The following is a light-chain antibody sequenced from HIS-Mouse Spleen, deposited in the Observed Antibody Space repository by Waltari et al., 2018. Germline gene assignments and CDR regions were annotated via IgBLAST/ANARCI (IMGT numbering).Light chain of an antibody. CDR3: CSYAGSYTLV. CDR2: DVS. J-gene: IGLJ2*01. V-gene: IGLV2-11*01. Sequence: QSALTQPRSLSGSPGQSVTISCTGTGSDVGGYNYVSWYQQHPAKAPKLMIYDVSKRPSGVPDRFSGSKSGNTASLTISGLQAEDEADYYCCSYAGSYTLVFGGGTKLTVL. CDR1: GSDVGGYNY.